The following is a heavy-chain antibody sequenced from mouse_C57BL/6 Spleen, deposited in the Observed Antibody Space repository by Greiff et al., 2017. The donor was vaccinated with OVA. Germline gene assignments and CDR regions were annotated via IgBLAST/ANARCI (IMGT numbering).Heavy chain of an antibody. V-gene: IGHV1-78*01. J-gene: IGHJ2*01. CDR3: ARSPYYGSSPYFDY. CDR1: GYTFTDHT. D-gene: IGHD1-1*01. Sequence: VKLVESDAELVKPGASVKISCKVSGYTFTDHTIHWMKQTPEQGLEWIGYIYPRDGSTKYNEKFKGKATLTADKSSSTAYMQLNSLTSEDSAVYFCARSPYYGSSPYFDYWGQGTTLTVSS. CDR2: IYPRDGST.